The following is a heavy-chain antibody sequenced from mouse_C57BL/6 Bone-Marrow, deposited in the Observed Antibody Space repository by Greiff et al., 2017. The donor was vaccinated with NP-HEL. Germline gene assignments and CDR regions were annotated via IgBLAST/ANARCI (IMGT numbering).Heavy chain of an antibody. CDR1: GFTFNTYA. Sequence: EVMLVESGGGLVQPKGSLKLSCAASGFTFNTYAMHWVRQAPGKGLEWVARIRSKSSNYATYYADSVKDRFTISRDDSQSMLYLQMNNLKTEDTAMYYCVRDAAQARIYYYAMDYWGQGTSVTVSS. CDR2: IRSKSSNYAT. CDR3: VRDAAQARIYYYAMDY. J-gene: IGHJ4*01. D-gene: IGHD3-2*02. V-gene: IGHV10-3*01.